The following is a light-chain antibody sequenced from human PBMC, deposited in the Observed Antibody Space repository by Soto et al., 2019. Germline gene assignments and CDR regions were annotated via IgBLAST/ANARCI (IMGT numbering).Light chain of an antibody. J-gene: IGLJ1*01. CDR1: SSDVGAFDY. V-gene: IGLV2-14*03. CDR2: DVS. CDR3: SSYTTSITHV. Sequence: QSALTQPASVSGSPGQSITISCTGSSSDVGAFDYVCWHQQHPGKAPKLLIFDVSSRPSGVSSRFSASKSGNTASLTISGLQAEVEADYYCSSYTTSITHVFGTGTKVTVL.